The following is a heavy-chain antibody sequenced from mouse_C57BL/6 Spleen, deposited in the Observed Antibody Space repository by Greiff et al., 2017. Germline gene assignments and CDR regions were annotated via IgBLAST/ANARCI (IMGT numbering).Heavy chain of an antibody. Sequence: QVQLQQSGPELVKPGASVKISCKASGYSFTSYYIHWVKQRPGQGLEWIGWIYPGSGNTKYNEKFKGKATLTADTSSSTAYMQLSSLTSEDSAVYYCARDYDYDGWFAYWGQGTLVTVSA. J-gene: IGHJ3*01. V-gene: IGHV1-66*01. CDR1: GYSFTSYY. D-gene: IGHD2-4*01. CDR2: IYPGSGNT. CDR3: ARDYDYDGWFAY.